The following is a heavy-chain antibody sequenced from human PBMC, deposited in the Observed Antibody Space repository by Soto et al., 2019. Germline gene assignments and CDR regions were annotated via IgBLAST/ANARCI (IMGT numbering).Heavy chain of an antibody. Sequence: GGSLRLSCSVSGFTFSTYAMHWVRQVPGKGLEYVSAISSNGGSTYYADSVTGRFTISRDNSMNTLFLQMSSLRADDTAVYFCIKGGGANYYSHYAFDFWGQGTMVTVSS. CDR3: IKGGGANYYSHYAFDF. CDR2: ISSNGGST. D-gene: IGHD2-21*02. V-gene: IGHV3-64D*06. CDR1: GFTFSTYA. J-gene: IGHJ3*01.